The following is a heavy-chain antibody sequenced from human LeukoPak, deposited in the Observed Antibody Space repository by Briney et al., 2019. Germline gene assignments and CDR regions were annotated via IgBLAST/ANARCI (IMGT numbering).Heavy chain of an antibody. CDR3: ARGRGPYGWFDP. Sequence: PGGSLRLSCAASGFTFSSYWMSWVRQAPGKGLEWVANIKQDGSEKYYVDSVKGRFTISRDNAKNTLYLQMSSLRVEDTGVYYCARGRGPYGWFDPWGQGTLVTVSS. CDR2: IKQDGSEK. J-gene: IGHJ5*02. V-gene: IGHV3-7*01. D-gene: IGHD3-10*01. CDR1: GFTFSSYW.